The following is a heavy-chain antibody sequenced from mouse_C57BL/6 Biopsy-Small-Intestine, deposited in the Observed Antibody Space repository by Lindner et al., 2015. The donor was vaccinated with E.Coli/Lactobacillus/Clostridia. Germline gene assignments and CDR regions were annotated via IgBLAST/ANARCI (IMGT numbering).Heavy chain of an antibody. CDR1: GNTFTSFG. Sequence: VQLQESGAELARPRASVKLSCKASGNTFTSFGINWVKQRIGQGLEWIGEIYPRSGKTYSNERFKGKATLTADTSSSTAYMELRSLTSADSAVYFCSRRGELTFDYWGQGTTLTASS. CDR2: IYPRSGKT. CDR3: SRRGELTFDY. V-gene: IGHV1-81*01. J-gene: IGHJ2*01. D-gene: IGHD1-3*01.